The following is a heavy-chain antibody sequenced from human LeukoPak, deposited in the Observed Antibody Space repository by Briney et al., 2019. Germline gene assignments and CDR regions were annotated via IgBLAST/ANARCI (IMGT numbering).Heavy chain of an antibody. CDR3: ARDSGWYSGPYYFDY. Sequence: PGGSLRLSCAASGLTVSSNYMSWVRQAPGKGLEWVSVIYSGGSTYYADSVKGRFTISRDNSKNTLYLLMNSLRAEDTAVYYCARDSGWYSGPYYFDYWGQGTLVTVSS. J-gene: IGHJ4*02. CDR2: IYSGGST. D-gene: IGHD6-19*01. V-gene: IGHV3-66*01. CDR1: GLTVSSNY.